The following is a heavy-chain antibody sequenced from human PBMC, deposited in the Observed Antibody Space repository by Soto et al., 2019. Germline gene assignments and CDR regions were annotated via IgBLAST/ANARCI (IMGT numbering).Heavy chain of an antibody. CDR3: ARLSGSSGWNDAFDI. V-gene: IGHV5-10-1*01. CDR1: GYSFTSYW. Sequence: GESLEISCKGSGYSFTSYWISCVRQMPGKGLEWIGTIDPSDSYTNYSPSFQGHVTISADKSISTAYLQWSSLKASDTAMYYCARLSGSSGWNDAFDIWGKGTMVTV. CDR2: IDPSDSYT. D-gene: IGHD6-19*01. J-gene: IGHJ3*02.